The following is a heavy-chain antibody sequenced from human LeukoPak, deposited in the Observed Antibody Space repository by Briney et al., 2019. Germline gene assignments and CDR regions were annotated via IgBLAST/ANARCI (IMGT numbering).Heavy chain of an antibody. J-gene: IGHJ4*02. V-gene: IGHV4-39*01. Sequence: SETLSLTCTVSLCSISSSSYYWGWIRQPPGKGREWIGSIYYSGSTYYNPSPKTRVTISVDTSKNQFSLKLSSVTAAHTAVYYCARGRKGLDYWGQGTLVTVSS. CDR3: ARGRKGLDY. CDR2: IYYSGST. CDR1: LCSISSSSYY.